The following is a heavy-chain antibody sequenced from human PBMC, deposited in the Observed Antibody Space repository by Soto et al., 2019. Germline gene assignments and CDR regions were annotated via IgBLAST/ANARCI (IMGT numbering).Heavy chain of an antibody. V-gene: IGHV4-4*07. D-gene: IGHD6-13*01. CDR1: GGSISSDY. CDR3: APNPSGYSSSYGNY. CDR2: VYTSGST. J-gene: IGHJ4*02. Sequence: SETLSLTCTVSGGSISSDYWSWIRQPAGKGLEWIGRVYTSGSTNYNPSLKSRVTMSVDTSKNQFSLKLSSVTAADTAVYYCAPNPSGYSSSYGNYWGQGTLVTVSS.